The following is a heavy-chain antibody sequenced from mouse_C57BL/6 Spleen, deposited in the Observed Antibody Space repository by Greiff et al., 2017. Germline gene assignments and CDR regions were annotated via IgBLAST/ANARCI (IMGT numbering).Heavy chain of an antibody. D-gene: IGHD1-1*01. V-gene: IGHV14-4*01. CDR3: TTYYGSSPFAY. CDR2: IDPENGDT. Sequence: VQLQQSGAELVRPGASVKLSCTASGFNIKDDYMHWVKQRPEQGLEWIGWIDPENGDTEYASKFQGKATITADTSSNPAYLQLSSLTSEDTAVYYCTTYYGSSPFAYWGQGTLVTVSA. J-gene: IGHJ3*01. CDR1: GFNIKDDY.